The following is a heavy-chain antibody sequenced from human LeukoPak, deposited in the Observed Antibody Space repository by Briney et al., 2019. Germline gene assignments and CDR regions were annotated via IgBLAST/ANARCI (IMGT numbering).Heavy chain of an antibody. J-gene: IGHJ4*02. CDR3: AREAEIVGATYFDY. V-gene: IGHV3-66*01. D-gene: IGHD1-26*01. CDR1: GFTVSSNY. Sequence: PGGSLRLSCAASGFTVSSNYMSWVRQAPGKGLEWVSVIYSGGSTYYSDSVKGRFTISRDNFKNTLYLQMSSLRADDTAVYYCAREAEIVGATYFDYWGQGTLVTVSS. CDR2: IYSGGST.